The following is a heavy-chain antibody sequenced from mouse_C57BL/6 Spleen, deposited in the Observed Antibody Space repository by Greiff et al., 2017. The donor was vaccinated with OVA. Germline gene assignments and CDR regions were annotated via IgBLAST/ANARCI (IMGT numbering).Heavy chain of an antibody. Sequence: VQLKQSGPELVKPGASVKISCKASGYSFTDYNMNWVKQSNGQSLEWIGVINPNYGTTSYNQKFKGKATLTVDQSSSTAYMQLNSLTSEDSAVYYCAREWIYYYGSRGWYFDVWGTGTTVTVSS. V-gene: IGHV1-39*01. CDR3: AREWIYYYGSRGWYFDV. CDR2: INPNYGTT. J-gene: IGHJ1*03. CDR1: GYSFTDYN. D-gene: IGHD1-1*01.